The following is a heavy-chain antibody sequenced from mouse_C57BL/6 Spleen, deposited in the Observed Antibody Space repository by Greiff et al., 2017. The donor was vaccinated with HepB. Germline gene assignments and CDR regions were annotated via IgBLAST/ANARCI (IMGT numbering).Heavy chain of an antibody. D-gene: IGHD1-1*01. J-gene: IGHJ2*01. CDR3: ARSGYYYGSRDY. Sequence: QVQLQQSGAELVKPGASVKISCKASGYAFSSYWMNWVKQRPGKGLEWIGQIYPGDGDTNYNGKFKGKATLTADKSSSTAYMQLSSLTSEDSAVYFCARSGYYYGSRDYWGQGTTLTVSS. CDR1: GYAFSSYW. CDR2: IYPGDGDT. V-gene: IGHV1-80*01.